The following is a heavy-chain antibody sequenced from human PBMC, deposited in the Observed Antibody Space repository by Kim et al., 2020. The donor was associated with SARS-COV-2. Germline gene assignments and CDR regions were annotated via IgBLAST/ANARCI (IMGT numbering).Heavy chain of an antibody. D-gene: IGHD2-21*02. V-gene: IGHV4-34*01. J-gene: IGHJ3*02. CDR2: INHSGST. CDR3: ARGPREDGGNFSRGAAFDI. Sequence: SETLSLTCAVYGGSFSGYYWSWIRQPPGKGLEWIGEINHSGSTNYNPSLKSRVTISVDTSKNQFSLKLSSVTAADTAVYYCARGPREDGGNFSRGAAFDIWGQGTMVTVSS. CDR1: GGSFSGYY.